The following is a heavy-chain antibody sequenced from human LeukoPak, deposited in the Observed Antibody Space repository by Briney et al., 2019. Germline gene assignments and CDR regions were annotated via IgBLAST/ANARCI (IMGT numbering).Heavy chain of an antibody. CDR2: ISSSSSYI. V-gene: IGHV3-21*01. CDR3: ASGAAWGFFDH. J-gene: IGHJ4*02. Sequence: NPGGSLRLSCAASGFTFSSYSMNWVRQAPGKGLEWVSSISSSSSYIYYADSVKGRFTISRDNSKNTLYLQMNSLRAEDTAVYYCASGAAWGFFDHWGKGTLVTVSS. D-gene: IGHD6-13*01. CDR1: GFTFSSYS.